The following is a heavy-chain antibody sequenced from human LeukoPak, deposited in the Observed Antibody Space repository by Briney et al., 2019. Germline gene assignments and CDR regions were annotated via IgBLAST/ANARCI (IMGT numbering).Heavy chain of an antibody. J-gene: IGHJ4*02. CDR3: ARDLVRGDITSVHF. CDR1: GFTFTVYA. Sequence: GGSLRLSCAASGFTFTVYAIHWVRQTPGKGLEWVAVISFDGTNQYYADSVKGRFTISRDNSKNTGFLQMNSLRAEDTAVYYCARDLVRGDITSVHFWGQGTLVTVSS. D-gene: IGHD3-10*01. V-gene: IGHV3-30*01. CDR2: ISFDGTNQ.